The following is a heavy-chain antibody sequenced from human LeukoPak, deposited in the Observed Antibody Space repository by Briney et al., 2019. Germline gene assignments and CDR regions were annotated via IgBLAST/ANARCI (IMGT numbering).Heavy chain of an antibody. CDR1: GFTFSSYG. V-gene: IGHV3-30*03. J-gene: IGHJ4*02. CDR2: ISYDGSNK. Sequence: PGGSLRLSCAASGFTFSSYGMHWVRQAPGKGLEWVAVISYDGSNKYYADSVKGRFTISRDNSKNTMYLQMNSLRAEDTAVYYCARDADYGGDSLGYFDYWGQGTLVTVSS. CDR3: ARDADYGGDSLGYFDY. D-gene: IGHD4-23*01.